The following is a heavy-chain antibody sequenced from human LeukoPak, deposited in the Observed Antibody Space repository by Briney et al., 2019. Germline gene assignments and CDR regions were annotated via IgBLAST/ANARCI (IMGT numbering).Heavy chain of an antibody. CDR1: GFTFSTFA. Sequence: GGSLRLSCAASGFTFSTFAMIWVRQPPGKGLVWVSRINSDGSRISYADSVKGRFTISRDNAKNTVYLQMNSLRAEDTAVYYCARDRGSTEFDYWGQGTLVTVSS. CDR3: ARDRGSTEFDY. V-gene: IGHV3-74*01. J-gene: IGHJ4*02. D-gene: IGHD1-26*01. CDR2: INSDGSRI.